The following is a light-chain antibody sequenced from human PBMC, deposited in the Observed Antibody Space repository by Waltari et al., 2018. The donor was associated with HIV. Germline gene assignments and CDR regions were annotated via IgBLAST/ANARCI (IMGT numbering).Light chain of an antibody. Sequence: QSALTQPRSVSGSPGQSVTIPWTRTASALGYFAYASSYQQYPGKAPQFISYAVFQRPSGVPDRFTPSKSGITASLTISGLQDEDETDYYCCSYAGTYTYVFGSGTTVTVL. V-gene: IGLV2-11*01. CDR3: CSYAGTYTYV. CDR2: AVF. J-gene: IGLJ1*01. CDR1: ASALGYFAY.